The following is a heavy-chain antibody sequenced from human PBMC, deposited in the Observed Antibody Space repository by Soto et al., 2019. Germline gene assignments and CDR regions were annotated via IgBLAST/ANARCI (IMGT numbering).Heavy chain of an antibody. CDR1: GFTFSSYS. Sequence: GGSLRLSCAASGFTFSSYSMNWVRQAPGKGLEWVSYISSSSSTIYYADSVKGRFTISRDNAKNSLYLQMNSLRAEDTAVYYCAREPIVGATKDWFDPWGQGTLVTVSS. CDR3: AREPIVGATKDWFDP. J-gene: IGHJ5*02. D-gene: IGHD1-26*01. V-gene: IGHV3-48*01. CDR2: ISSSSSTI.